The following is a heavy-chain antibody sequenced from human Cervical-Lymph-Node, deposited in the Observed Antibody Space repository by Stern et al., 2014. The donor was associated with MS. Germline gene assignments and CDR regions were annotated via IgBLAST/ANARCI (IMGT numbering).Heavy chain of an antibody. Sequence: QLVESGGGWVQPGRSLRLSCVASGFTFENFAMHWVRQAPGQGLEWVSSISWNSGSIGYSGSVKGRFTISKDNARNSLDLQMNSLRREDTGVYYCAKGDGSQYYYGMDVWGQGTTVSVSS. J-gene: IGHJ6*02. CDR1: GFTFENFA. D-gene: IGHD3-16*01. CDR2: ISWNSGSI. CDR3: AKGDGSQYYYGMDV. V-gene: IGHV3-9*01.